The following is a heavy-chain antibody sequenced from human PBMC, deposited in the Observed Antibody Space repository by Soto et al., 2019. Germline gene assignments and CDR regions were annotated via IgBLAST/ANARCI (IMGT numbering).Heavy chain of an antibody. CDR3: ARVGTGDGHSTGRSSSWTFDY. V-gene: IGHV1-2*04. D-gene: IGHD6-13*01. Sequence: ASVKVSCKASGYTFTGYYMHWVRQAPGQGLEWMGWINPNSGGTNYAQKFQGWVTMTRDTSISTAYMELSRLRSDDTAVYYCARVGTGDGHSTGRSSSWTFDYWGQGTLVTVSS. J-gene: IGHJ4*02. CDR1: GYTFTGYY. CDR2: INPNSGGT.